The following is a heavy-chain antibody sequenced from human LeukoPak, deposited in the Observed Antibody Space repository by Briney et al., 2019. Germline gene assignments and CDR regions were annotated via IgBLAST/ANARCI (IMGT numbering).Heavy chain of an antibody. D-gene: IGHD3-16*01. CDR2: ISGSGNST. J-gene: IGHJ4*02. CDR3: GRDYEERTTDY. CDR1: GFIFSNSV. Sequence: GGSLRLSCAASGFIFSNSVMSWVRQAPGKGLEWVSSISGSGNSTYFADSVKGRFTISRDNSKNTLYLQMNSLRAEDTAVYYCGRDYEERTTDYWGQGTLVTVSS. V-gene: IGHV3-23*01.